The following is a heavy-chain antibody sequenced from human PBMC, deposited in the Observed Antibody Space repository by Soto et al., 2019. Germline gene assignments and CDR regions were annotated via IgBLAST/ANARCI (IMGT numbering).Heavy chain of an antibody. CDR1: GFTFSSYA. J-gene: IGHJ4*02. CDR3: ARDLRGELWFTLGD. Sequence: QVQLVESGGGVVQPGRSLRLSCAASGFTFSSYAMHWVRQAPGKGLEWVAVISYDGSNKYYADSVKGRFTISKDNSKNKLYLQMNSLRAEDTAVYYCARDLRGELWFTLGDWGQGTPVTVSS. CDR2: ISYDGSNK. V-gene: IGHV3-30-3*01. D-gene: IGHD5-18*01.